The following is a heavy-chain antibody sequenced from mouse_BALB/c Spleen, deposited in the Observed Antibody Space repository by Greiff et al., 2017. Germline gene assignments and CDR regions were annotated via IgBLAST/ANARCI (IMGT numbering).Heavy chain of an antibody. D-gene: IGHD3-3*01. J-gene: IGHJ4*01. CDR1: GYTFTSYT. Sequence: VKLVESAAELARPGASVKMSCKASGYTFTSYTMHWVKQRPGQGLEWIGYINPSSGYTEYNQKFKDKTTLTAGKSSSTAYMQLSSLTSEDSAVYYCAKEGDGYAMDYWGQGTSVTVSS. CDR3: AKEGDGYAMDY. CDR2: INPSSGYT. V-gene: IGHV1-4*02.